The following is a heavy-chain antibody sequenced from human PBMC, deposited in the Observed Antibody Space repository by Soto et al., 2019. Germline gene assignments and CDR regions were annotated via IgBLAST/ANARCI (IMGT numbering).Heavy chain of an antibody. CDR1: GGTFSSYA. CDR3: AINSLDWYFDL. J-gene: IGHJ2*01. V-gene: IGHV1-69*01. CDR2: IIPIFGTA. Sequence: QVQLVQSGAEVKKPGSSVKVSCKTSGGTFSSYAISWVRQAPVQGLGWMGGIIPIFGTANYAQKFQGRVTITADESTSTAYMDLSSLRAEETALYYCAINSLDWYFDLWGRGTLVTVSS. D-gene: IGHD6-13*01.